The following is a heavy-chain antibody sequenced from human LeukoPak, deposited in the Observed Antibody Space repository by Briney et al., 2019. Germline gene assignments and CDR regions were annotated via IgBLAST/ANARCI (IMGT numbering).Heavy chain of an antibody. CDR2: IRRKPSGGTT. D-gene: IGHD2-2*01. V-gene: IGHV3-49*03. CDR1: GFTFGDYA. J-gene: IGHJ6*02. Sequence: PGRSLRLSCTASGFTFGDYALIWFRQAPGKGLEWVGFIRRKPSGGTTEYAASVRGRFTISRDDSKSIAYLQMNSLKNEDTAVYYCSRSPRAVPTANSYYYYYGMDVWGQGTTVTVSS. CDR3: SRSPRAVPTANSYYYYYGMDV.